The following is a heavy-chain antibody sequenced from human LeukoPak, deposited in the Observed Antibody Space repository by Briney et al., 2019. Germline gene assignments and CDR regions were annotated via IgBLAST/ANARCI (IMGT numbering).Heavy chain of an antibody. J-gene: IGHJ4*02. Sequence: GASVKVSRKVSGYALTELSIHRVRQAPGKGFEWMGGVVPKDGATIYAQNLQGRVTVTDDRSTGTTYMELSGLTSEDTALYYCAGDVLVSGGSYYHGYWGQGTLVTVSS. CDR3: AGDVLVSGGSYYHGY. CDR1: GYALTELS. V-gene: IGHV1-24*01. D-gene: IGHD3-10*01. CDR2: VVPKDGAT.